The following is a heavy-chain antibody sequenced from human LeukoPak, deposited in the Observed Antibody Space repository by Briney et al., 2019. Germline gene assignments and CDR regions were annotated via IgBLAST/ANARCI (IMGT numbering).Heavy chain of an antibody. CDR2: INPNSGGT. CDR3: AREDGFCSSSSCYNDY. D-gene: IGHD2-2*02. CDR1: GYTFTGYH. J-gene: IGHJ4*02. Sequence: ASVKVSCKASGYTFTGYHMHWVRQAPGQGLEWVGRINPNSGGTNYAQKFQGRVTMTRDTSISTAYMELNTLRSDDTAVYYCAREDGFCSSSSCYNDYWGQGTLVTVSS. V-gene: IGHV1-2*06.